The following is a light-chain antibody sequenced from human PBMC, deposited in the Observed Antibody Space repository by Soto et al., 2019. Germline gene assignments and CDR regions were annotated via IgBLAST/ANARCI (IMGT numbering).Light chain of an antibody. CDR2: GAS. CDR3: LQDYNYPFT. J-gene: IGKJ3*01. V-gene: IGKV1-6*01. Sequence: AIQLTQSPSSLSASVGDRVTLTCLASQDIRKDLAWYQQKPGKAPQILIYGASTLQTGVASRFSGSGSATDFTLTISSLQPEDSAAYYCLQDYNYPFTFGPGTKVDIK. CDR1: QDIRKD.